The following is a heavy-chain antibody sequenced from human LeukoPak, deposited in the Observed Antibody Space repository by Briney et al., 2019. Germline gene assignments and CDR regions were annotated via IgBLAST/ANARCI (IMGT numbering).Heavy chain of an antibody. V-gene: IGHV3-7*01. Sequence: GGSLRLSCAASGFTFTTYWMSWVRQAPGKGLEWVANIKQEGSEKYYVDSVKGRFTISRDNAKKSLYLQMNSLRAEDTAVYYCASSGIFDDFWSGYYGFDYWGQGTLVTVSS. CDR1: GFTFTTYW. J-gene: IGHJ4*02. CDR3: ASSGIFDDFWSGYYGFDY. D-gene: IGHD3-3*01. CDR2: IKQEGSEK.